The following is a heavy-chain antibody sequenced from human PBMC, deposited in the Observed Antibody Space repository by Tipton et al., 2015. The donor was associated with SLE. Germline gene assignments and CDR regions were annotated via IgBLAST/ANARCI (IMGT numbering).Heavy chain of an antibody. D-gene: IGHD2-15*01. CDR1: GGSMISDY. CDR2: IYTSGST. CDR3: ARANVGYCSGGSCTYGMDV. Sequence: TLSLTCNVSGGSMISDYWSWLRQPAGKGLEWIGRIYTSGSTNYNPSLKSRLTISVDTSKNQFSLKLSPVTAADTAVYYCARANVGYCSGGSCTYGMDVWGQGTTVTVSS. J-gene: IGHJ6*02. V-gene: IGHV4-4*07.